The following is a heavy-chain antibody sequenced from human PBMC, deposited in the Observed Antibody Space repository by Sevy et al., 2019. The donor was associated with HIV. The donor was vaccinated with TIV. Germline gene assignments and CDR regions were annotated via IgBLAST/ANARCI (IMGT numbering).Heavy chain of an antibody. CDR2: IVVGSGVT. D-gene: IGHD3-16*01. CDR3: AAEDLATFGGILGVFNI. CDR1: GFTFSSSA. Sequence: ASVKVSCKASGFTFSSSAVQWVRQARGQRLEWIGWIVVGSGVTNYAQKFQERVTIKRDMSTSTAYMEVSSLRSEETAVYYCAAEDLATFGGILGVFNIWGQGTMVTVSS. V-gene: IGHV1-58*01. J-gene: IGHJ3*02.